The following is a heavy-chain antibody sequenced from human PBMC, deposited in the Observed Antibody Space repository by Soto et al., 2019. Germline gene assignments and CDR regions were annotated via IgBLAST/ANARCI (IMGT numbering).Heavy chain of an antibody. J-gene: IGHJ6*04. CDR2: IYSGGST. CDR1: GFTVSSNY. D-gene: IGHD6-13*01. V-gene: IGHV3-66*04. Sequence: GGSLRLSSAASGFTVSSNYMSWVRQATGKGLEWFSVIYSGGSTYYADSVKGRFTISRDNSKNTLYLQMNSLRAEDTAVYYCASQGIAAAGTDVWGKGTTVTVSS. CDR3: ASQGIAAAGTDV.